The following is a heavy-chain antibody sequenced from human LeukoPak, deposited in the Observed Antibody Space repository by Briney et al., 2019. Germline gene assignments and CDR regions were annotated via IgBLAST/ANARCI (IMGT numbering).Heavy chain of an antibody. Sequence: NPRGSLRLSCAASGFTFSDYYMSWTRQAPGKGLEWVSYISSSSYTNYADSVKGRFTISRDNAKNSLYLQMNSLRAEDTAVYYCARMGCTTHFGYWGQRALVTVSS. V-gene: IGHV3-11*03. J-gene: IGHJ4*02. CDR3: ARMGCTTHFGY. D-gene: IGHD1-26*01. CDR2: ISSSSYT. CDR1: GFTFSDYY.